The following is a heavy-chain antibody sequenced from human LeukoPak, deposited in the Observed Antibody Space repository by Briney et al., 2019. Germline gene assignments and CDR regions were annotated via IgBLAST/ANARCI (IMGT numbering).Heavy chain of an antibody. V-gene: IGHV4-59*12. J-gene: IGHJ3*02. Sequence: SETLSLTCTVSGGSISTYYWSWIRQPPGKGLEWIGYIYYTGSTSYNPSLKSRVTMSLDASKNQFSLELNSVTAADTAVHYCAKSNGYGLVDIWGQGTMVTVSS. D-gene: IGHD3-10*01. CDR2: IYYTGST. CDR3: AKSNGYGLVDI. CDR1: GGSISTYY.